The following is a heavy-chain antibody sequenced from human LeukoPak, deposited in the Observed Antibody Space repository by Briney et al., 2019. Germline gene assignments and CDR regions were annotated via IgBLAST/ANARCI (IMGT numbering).Heavy chain of an antibody. CDR2: IIPIFGTA. V-gene: IGHV1-69*06. D-gene: IGHD3-22*01. J-gene: IGHJ4*02. CDR1: GYTFTSYG. Sequence: SVKVSCKASGYTFTSYGISWVRQAPGQGLEWMGGIIPIFGTANYAQKFQGRVTITADKSTSTAYMELSSLRSEDTAVYYCARGGYYDSSGYYYECVYWGQGTLVTVSS. CDR3: ARGGYYDSSGYYYECVY.